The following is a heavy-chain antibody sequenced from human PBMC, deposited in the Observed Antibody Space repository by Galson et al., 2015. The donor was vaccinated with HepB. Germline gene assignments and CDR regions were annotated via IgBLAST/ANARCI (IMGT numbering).Heavy chain of an antibody. J-gene: IGHJ4*02. V-gene: IGHV3-33*01. CDR1: GFSFSTYA. CDR2: IWSDGNTK. Sequence: SLRLSCAVSGFSFSTYAMHWVRQAPGKGLEWVGVIWSDGNTKYYADSVKGRFTISRDNSKNTLCLQLNSLRAEDTAVYYCARDRVVVPAFDYWGQGTLVSVSS. D-gene: IGHD2-2*01. CDR3: ARDRVVVPAFDY.